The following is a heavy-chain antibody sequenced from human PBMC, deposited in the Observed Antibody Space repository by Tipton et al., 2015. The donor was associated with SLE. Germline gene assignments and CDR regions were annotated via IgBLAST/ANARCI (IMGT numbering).Heavy chain of an antibody. CDR3: ARISVDTTMAQRVDYGMDV. CDR1: GGSISSDY. CDR2: IFYSGST. Sequence: TLSLTCTVSGGSISSDYWTWIRQPPGKGLEWIGSIFYSGSTTYNPSLKSRVTMSVDTPKNQFSLKLTSVTAADTAVYYCARISVDTTMAQRVDYGMDVGGQGTTVIVSS. D-gene: IGHD5-18*01. J-gene: IGHJ6*02. V-gene: IGHV4-59*01.